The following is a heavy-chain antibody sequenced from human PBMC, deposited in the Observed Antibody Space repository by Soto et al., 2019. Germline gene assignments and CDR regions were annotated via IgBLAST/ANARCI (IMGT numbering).Heavy chain of an antibody. CDR1: GVSISSRSYY. J-gene: IGHJ6*02. V-gene: IGHV4-39*01. D-gene: IGHD3-3*01. CDR2: IYYSGST. Sequence: PSETLSLTCTASGVSISSRSYYWGWIRQPPGKGLEWIGSIYYSGSTYYNPSLKSRVTISVDTSKNQFSLKLSSVTAADTAVYYCARTVGFWSGYSFWYYYGMDVWGQGTTVTVSS. CDR3: ARTVGFWSGYSFWYYYGMDV.